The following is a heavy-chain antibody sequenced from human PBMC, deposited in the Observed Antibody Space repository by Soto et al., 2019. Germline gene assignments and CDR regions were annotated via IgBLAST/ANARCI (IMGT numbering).Heavy chain of an antibody. D-gene: IGHD2-2*01. CDR1: GYTLTELS. J-gene: IGHJ5*02. CDR3: ATMGLIVVVPAAISLSRSWFDP. V-gene: IGHV1-24*01. CDR2: FDPEDGET. Sequence: ASVKVSCKVSGYTLTELSMHWVRQAPGKGLEWMGGFDPEDGETIYAQKFQGRVTMTEDTSTDTAYMELGGLRSEDTAVYYCATMGLIVVVPAAISLSRSWFDPWGQGTLVTVSS.